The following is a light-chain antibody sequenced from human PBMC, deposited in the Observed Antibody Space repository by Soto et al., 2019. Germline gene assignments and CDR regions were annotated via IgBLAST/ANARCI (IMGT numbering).Light chain of an antibody. V-gene: IGKV3-20*01. CDR1: QSVSSNY. Sequence: EIVLTQSPGTLSLSPGERATLSCRASQSVSSNYLAWYQQKPGQAPRVLIYVASSRATGIPDRFSGSGSGTDFTLTISRLEPEDFVVYCCQQYGSSITWTFGQGTNVDIK. J-gene: IGKJ1*01. CDR3: QQYGSSITWT. CDR2: VAS.